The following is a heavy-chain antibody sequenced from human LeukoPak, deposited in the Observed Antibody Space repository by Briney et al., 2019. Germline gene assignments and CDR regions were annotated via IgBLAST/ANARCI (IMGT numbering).Heavy chain of an antibody. Sequence: ASVKVSCKASRYTFTDYYMHWVRQAPGQGLEWMGWISAYNGNTNYAQKLQGRVTMTTDTSTSTAYMELRSLRSDDTAVYYCARGLAGPTGGHFDYWGQGTLVTVSS. CDR1: RYTFTDYY. D-gene: IGHD1-7*01. J-gene: IGHJ4*02. V-gene: IGHV1-18*04. CDR2: ISAYNGNT. CDR3: ARGLAGPTGGHFDY.